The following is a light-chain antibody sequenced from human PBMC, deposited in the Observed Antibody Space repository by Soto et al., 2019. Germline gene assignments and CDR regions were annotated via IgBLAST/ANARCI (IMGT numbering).Light chain of an antibody. CDR2: DVS. Sequence: QSVLTQPASLSGSPGQSITISCTGTSIDVGGYNYVSWYQQHPGKAPKLMIYDVSNRPSGVSNRFSGSKSGNTASLTISRLQAEDEADYYCSSYTSSRGVFGTGTKVTVL. J-gene: IGLJ1*01. CDR1: SIDVGGYNY. V-gene: IGLV2-14*01. CDR3: SSYTSSRGV.